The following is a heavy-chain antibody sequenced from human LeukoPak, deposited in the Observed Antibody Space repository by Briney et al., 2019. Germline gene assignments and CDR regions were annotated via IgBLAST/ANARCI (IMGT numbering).Heavy chain of an antibody. V-gene: IGHV3-23*01. CDR2: ITSSGHYT. J-gene: IGHJ6*03. D-gene: IGHD3-16*01. Sequence: GGSLRLSCEASGFTFSNSAMSWVRQAPGKGLEWVSAITSSGHYTYNADSAKGRFTISRDNSKNTPYLQMNSLRAKDTAIYYCAKDGWWGGYCFYFYIDVWGKGTTVTV. CDR3: AKDGWWGGYCFYFYIDV. CDR1: GFTFSNSA.